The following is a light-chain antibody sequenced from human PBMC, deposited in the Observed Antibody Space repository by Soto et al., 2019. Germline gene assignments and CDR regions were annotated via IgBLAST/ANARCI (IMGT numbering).Light chain of an antibody. J-gene: IGKJ4*01. Sequence: EIVMTQSPATLSVYPGERATLSCRASQSITSSLAWYQQKPGQAPRLLIYDASNRATGIPARFSGSGSGTDFTLTISSLEPEDFAVYYCQQRSNWLFGGGTKVDIK. CDR3: QQRSNWL. V-gene: IGKV3-11*01. CDR1: QSITSS. CDR2: DAS.